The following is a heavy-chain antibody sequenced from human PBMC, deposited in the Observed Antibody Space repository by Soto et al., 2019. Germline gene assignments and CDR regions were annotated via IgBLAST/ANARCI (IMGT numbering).Heavy chain of an antibody. CDR1: GYTFTTYV. V-gene: IGHV1-8*01. Sequence: ASVKVSCKASGYTFTTYVISWVRQATGQGLEWMGWMNPYSGNTGYAQKFQGRVTVTRNTSISTVDMELSGLRPDDTAVYYCARRKERSGPHYFDYWGQGSQVTVSS. CDR3: ARRKERSGPHYFDY. D-gene: IGHD6-25*01. J-gene: IGHJ4*02. CDR2: MNPYSGNT.